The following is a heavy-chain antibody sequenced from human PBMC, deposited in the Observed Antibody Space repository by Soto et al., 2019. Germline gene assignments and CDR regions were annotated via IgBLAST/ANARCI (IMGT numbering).Heavy chain of an antibody. Sequence: PSETLSLTCTVSVGSISSSSYYWGWIRQPPGKGLEWIGSIYYSGSTYYNPSLKSRVTISVDTSKNQFSLKLSSVTAADTAVYYCARQSITIFGVVSFNWFDPWGQGTLVTVSS. D-gene: IGHD3-3*01. V-gene: IGHV4-39*01. CDR2: IYYSGST. CDR3: ARQSITIFGVVSFNWFDP. CDR1: VGSISSSSYY. J-gene: IGHJ5*02.